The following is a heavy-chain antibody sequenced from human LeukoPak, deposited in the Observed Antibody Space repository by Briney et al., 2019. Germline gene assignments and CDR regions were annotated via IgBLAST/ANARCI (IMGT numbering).Heavy chain of an antibody. J-gene: IGHJ4*02. V-gene: IGHV4-59*01. Sequence: SETLSLTCTVSGGSISSYYWSWIRQPPGKGLEWIGYIYDSGSTNYNPSLKSRITISVDTSKNKFSLRLRSVTAADTAIYYCARRTGSYFGQFDSWGQGTLVTVSS. CDR2: IYDSGST. CDR1: GGSISSYY. CDR3: ARRTGSYFGQFDS. D-gene: IGHD3-10*01.